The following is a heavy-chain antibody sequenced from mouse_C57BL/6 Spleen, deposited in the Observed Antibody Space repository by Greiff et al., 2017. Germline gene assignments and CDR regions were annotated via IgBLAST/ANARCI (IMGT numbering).Heavy chain of an antibody. J-gene: IGHJ1*03. CDR3: ARGGDWDEEGYFDV. CDR1: GYAFTNYL. Sequence: QVQLQQSGAELVRPGTSVKVSCKASGYAFTNYLIEWVKQRPGQGLEWIGVINPGSGGTNYNQKFKGKATLTADKSSSTAYMQLSSLTSEDSAVYFCARGGDWDEEGYFDVWGTGTTVTVSS. V-gene: IGHV1-54*01. D-gene: IGHD4-1*01. CDR2: INPGSGGT.